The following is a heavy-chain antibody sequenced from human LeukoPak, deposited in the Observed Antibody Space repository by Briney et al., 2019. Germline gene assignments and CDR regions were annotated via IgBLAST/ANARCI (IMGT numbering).Heavy chain of an antibody. D-gene: IGHD5-12*01. J-gene: IGHJ4*02. CDR1: GFTFASYA. Sequence: GGSLRLSCAASGFTFASYAMSWVRQTPGKGLEWVSVIIGSVASTYYADSVKGRFTISSDNSKNTLYLQMNSLRADDTAVYYCAKGGYDYVEVGYFDYWGQGTLVTVSS. CDR3: AKGGYDYVEVGYFDY. CDR2: IIGSVAST. V-gene: IGHV3-23*01.